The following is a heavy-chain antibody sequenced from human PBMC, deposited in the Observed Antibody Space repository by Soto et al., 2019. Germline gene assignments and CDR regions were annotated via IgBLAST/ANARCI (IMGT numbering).Heavy chain of an antibody. CDR3: ATADSASYLHFDS. CDR1: GYTFVSNG. J-gene: IGHJ4*02. D-gene: IGHD1-26*01. Sequence: AVKVCCKASGYTFVSNGIHWVSPAPGQRLEWMEWINAGNGNTKYSKKFQGRGTITRDTSASTAYMELTSLRSEDTAVYYCATADSASYLHFDSWGQGPLVTVPS. V-gene: IGHV1-3*01. CDR2: INAGNGNT.